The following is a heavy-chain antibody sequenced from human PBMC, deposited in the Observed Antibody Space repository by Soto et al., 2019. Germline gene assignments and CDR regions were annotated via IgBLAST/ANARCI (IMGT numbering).Heavy chain of an antibody. V-gene: IGHV3-66*01. Sequence: EVQLVESGGGLVQPGGSLRLSCAASGFTVSSNYMSWVRQAPGKGLEWDSVIYSGGSTYYADSVKGRFTISRDNSKNTLYLQMNSLRAEDTAVYYCARAGYSYGTGAFDIWGQGTMVTVSS. J-gene: IGHJ3*02. CDR1: GFTVSSNY. CDR3: ARAGYSYGTGAFDI. CDR2: IYSGGST. D-gene: IGHD5-18*01.